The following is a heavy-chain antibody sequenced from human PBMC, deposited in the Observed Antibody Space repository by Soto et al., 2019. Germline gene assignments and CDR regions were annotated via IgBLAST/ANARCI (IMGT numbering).Heavy chain of an antibody. D-gene: IGHD3-3*01. Sequence: SETLSLTCTVSGGSISSSSYYWGWIRQPPGKGLEWIGSIYYSGSTYYNPSLKSRVTISVDTSKNQFSLKLSSVTAADTAVYYCARCTQGGMDYDFWSGYGCYYGMDVWGQGTTVTVSS. J-gene: IGHJ6*02. CDR2: IYYSGST. V-gene: IGHV4-39*01. CDR1: GGSISSSSYY. CDR3: ARCTQGGMDYDFWSGYGCYYGMDV.